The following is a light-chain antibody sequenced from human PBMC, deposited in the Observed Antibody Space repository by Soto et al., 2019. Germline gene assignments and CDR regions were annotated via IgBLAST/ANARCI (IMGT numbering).Light chain of an antibody. CDR2: AVT. CDR1: SSDIGGYNF. V-gene: IGLV2-14*01. Sequence: QSALTQPASVSGSPGQSITISCTGTSSDIGGYNFVSWYRQHPGKAPKLLIYAVTNRPSGVPDRFSGSKSGNTASLTISGLQAEDEAVYYCTSYTTSSTLVFGGGTKLT. CDR3: TSYTTSSTLV. J-gene: IGLJ2*01.